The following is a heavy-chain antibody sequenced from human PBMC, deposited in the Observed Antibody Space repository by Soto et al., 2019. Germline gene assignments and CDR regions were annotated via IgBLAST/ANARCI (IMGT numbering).Heavy chain of an antibody. CDR2: IYYSGST. CDR3: ARYSSSWYEDAFDI. CDR1: GGSISSYY. J-gene: IGHJ3*02. D-gene: IGHD6-13*01. V-gene: IGHV4-59*01. Sequence: QVQLQESGPGLVKPSETLSLTCTVSGGSISSYYWSWIRQPPGEGLEWIGYIYYSGSTNYNPSLKSRVTISVDTSKNQFSLKLSSVTAADTAVYYCARYSSSWYEDAFDIWGQGTMVTVSS.